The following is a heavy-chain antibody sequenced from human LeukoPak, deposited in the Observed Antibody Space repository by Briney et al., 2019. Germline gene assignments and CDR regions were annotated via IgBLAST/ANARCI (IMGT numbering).Heavy chain of an antibody. J-gene: IGHJ4*02. CDR1: GFTFDDYA. CDR2: ISWNSGSI. CDR3: ARGASSGWYTY. D-gene: IGHD6-19*01. Sequence: PGGSLRLSCAASGFTFDDYAMHWVRQAPGKGLEWVSGISWNSGSIGYADSVKGRFTISRDNAKNSLYLQMNSLRAEDTAVYYCARGASSGWYTYWGQGTLVTVSS. V-gene: IGHV3-9*01.